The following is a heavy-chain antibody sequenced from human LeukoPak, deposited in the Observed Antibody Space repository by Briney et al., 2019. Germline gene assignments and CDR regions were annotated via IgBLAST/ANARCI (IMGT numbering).Heavy chain of an antibody. V-gene: IGHV3-23*01. D-gene: IGHD3-22*01. Sequence: GGSLRLSCAASGFTFSSSAMSWVRQAPGKGLEWVSAISGSGSGDRTYYADSVKGRFTISRDNSKNTLYLQMSSLRAEDTAVYYCVKGHDSSGYYLSYFDYWGQGALVTVSS. J-gene: IGHJ4*02. CDR1: GFTFSSSA. CDR3: VKGHDSSGYYLSYFDY. CDR2: ISGSGSGDRT.